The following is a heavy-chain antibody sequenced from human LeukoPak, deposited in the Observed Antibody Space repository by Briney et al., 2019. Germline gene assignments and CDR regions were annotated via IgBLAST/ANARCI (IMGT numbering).Heavy chain of an antibody. J-gene: IGHJ4*02. CDR1: GFTFSSYG. CDR3: ATLQGDGYNQFDY. V-gene: IGHV3-23*01. Sequence: PGGSLRLSCAASGFTFSSYGMSWVRQAPGKGLEWVSAISGSGGSTYYADSVKGRFTISRDNSKNTLYLQMNSLRAEDTAVYYCATLQGDGYNQFDYWGQGTLVTVSS. D-gene: IGHD5-24*01. CDR2: ISGSGGST.